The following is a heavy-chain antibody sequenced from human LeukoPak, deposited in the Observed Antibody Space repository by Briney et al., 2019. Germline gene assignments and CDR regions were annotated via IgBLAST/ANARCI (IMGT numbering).Heavy chain of an antibody. D-gene: IGHD2-15*01. Sequence: QPGGSLRLSCAASGFTFRTYWMSWIRQAPGKGPEWVADINQDGSEEYYVQSVKGRFTVSRDNAQNAVFLQMTNLRADDTAVYYCARDEDCSGGSCFGTAIDYWGQGTLVTVSS. CDR2: INQDGSEE. J-gene: IGHJ4*02. CDR1: GFTFRTYW. V-gene: IGHV3-7*01. CDR3: ARDEDCSGGSCFGTAIDY.